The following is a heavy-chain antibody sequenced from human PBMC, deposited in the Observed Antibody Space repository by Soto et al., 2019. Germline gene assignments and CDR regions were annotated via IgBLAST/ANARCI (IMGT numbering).Heavy chain of an antibody. V-gene: IGHV3-9*01. CDR2: ISWNSGNI. J-gene: IGHJ4*02. Sequence: GGSLRLSCAASGFSFDDYAMHWVRHAPGKGLEWVSGISWNSGNIAYADSVKGRFTISRDNAKNSLYLQMNSLRPEDTALYYCAKDFWRGDFGYIRSCFDYWGQGTLVTVSS. CDR3: AKDFWRGDFGYIRSCFDY. CDR1: GFSFDDYA. D-gene: IGHD3-3*01.